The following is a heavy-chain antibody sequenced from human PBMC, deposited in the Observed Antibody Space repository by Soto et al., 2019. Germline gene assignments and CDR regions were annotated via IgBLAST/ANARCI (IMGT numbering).Heavy chain of an antibody. CDR3: ARGGHERYRIWAYVPATADERGSFEY. Sequence: PGGSLRLSCAASGFTFSSYGMHWVRQAPGKGLEWVAVIWYDGSNKYYADSVKGRFTISRDNSKTTLYLQMNSLRAEDTAVYYCARGGHERYRIWAYVPATADERGSFEYWGQGTLVTVSS. CDR1: GFTFSSYG. D-gene: IGHD2-2*01. CDR2: IWYDGSNK. V-gene: IGHV3-33*01. J-gene: IGHJ4*02.